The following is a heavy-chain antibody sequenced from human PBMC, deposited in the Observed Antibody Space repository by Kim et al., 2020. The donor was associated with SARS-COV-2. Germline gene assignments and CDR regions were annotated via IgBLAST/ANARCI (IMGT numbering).Heavy chain of an antibody. CDR3: ARNMGE. V-gene: IGHV4-59*01. CDR2: IYSSESA. Sequence: IYSSESALYNPSLKGRVTISADTSKNQFTLRLRSVTAADTAVYYCARNMGEWGQGTLVTVSS. J-gene: IGHJ4*02. D-gene: IGHD3-16*01.